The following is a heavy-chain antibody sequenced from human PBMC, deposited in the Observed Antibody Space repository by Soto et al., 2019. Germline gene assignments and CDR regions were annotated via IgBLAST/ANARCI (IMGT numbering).Heavy chain of an antibody. CDR1: GFTFSSYS. CDR2: ISSSSSTI. J-gene: IGHJ4*02. V-gene: IGHV3-48*01. CDR3: AREGWPFDY. Sequence: EVQLVESGGGLVQPGGSLRLSCAASGFTFSSYSMNWVRQAPGKGLEWVSYISSSSSTIYYADSVKGRFTISRDNAKTSLYLQMNSLRAEDTAVYYCAREGWPFDYWGQGTLVTVSS.